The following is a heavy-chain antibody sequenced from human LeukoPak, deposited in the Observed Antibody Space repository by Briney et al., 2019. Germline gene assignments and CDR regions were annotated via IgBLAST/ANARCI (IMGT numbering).Heavy chain of an antibody. CDR2: IGASGEST. J-gene: IGHJ3*01. D-gene: IGHD5-24*01. CDR1: GFTFSVAA. V-gene: IGHV3-23*01. Sequence: GSLRLSCAASGFTFSVAAMTWVRQAPGKRLEWVSLIGASGESTYYADSVKGRFTISRDNSKNTLSLQMNSLRVEDTAMYFCAKDIQLSTWGLGTMVTVSS. CDR3: AKDIQLST.